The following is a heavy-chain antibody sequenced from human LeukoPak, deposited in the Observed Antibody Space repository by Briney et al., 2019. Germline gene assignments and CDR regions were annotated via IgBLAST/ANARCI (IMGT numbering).Heavy chain of an antibody. V-gene: IGHV3-7*01. CDR1: GFTFSSYW. Sequence: GGSLRLSCAASGFTFSSYWMSWVRQAPGKGLEWVANIKQDGSEKYYVDSVKGRLTISRDNAKNSLYLQMNSLRGEDTAVYYCARLYTSGCFDYWGQGTLVTVSS. CDR2: IKQDGSEK. D-gene: IGHD6-19*01. CDR3: ARLYTSGCFDY. J-gene: IGHJ4*02.